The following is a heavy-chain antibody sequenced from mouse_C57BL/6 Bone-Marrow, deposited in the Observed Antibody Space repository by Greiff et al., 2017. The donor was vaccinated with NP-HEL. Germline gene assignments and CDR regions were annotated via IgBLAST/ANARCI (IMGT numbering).Heavy chain of an antibody. V-gene: IGHV5-17*01. CDR1: GFTFSDYG. Sequence: EVQLQESGGGLVKPGGSLKLSCAASGFTFSDYGMHWVRQAPEKGLEWVAYISSGSSTIYYADTVKGRFTISRDNAKNTLFLQITSLRSEDTAMYYCARWDYYGSPFAYWGQGTLVTVSA. CDR3: ARWDYYGSPFAY. D-gene: IGHD1-1*01. J-gene: IGHJ3*01. CDR2: ISSGSSTI.